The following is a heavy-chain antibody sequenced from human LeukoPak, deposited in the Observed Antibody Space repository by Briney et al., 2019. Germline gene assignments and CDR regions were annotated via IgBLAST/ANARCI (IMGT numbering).Heavy chain of an antibody. CDR3: AKDIAAAGTKQAYNWFDP. Sequence: PGGSLRPSCAASGFTFSSYAMSWVRQAPGKGLEWVSAISGSGGSTYYADSVKGRFTISRDNSKNTLYLQMNGLRAEDTAVYYCAKDIAAAGTKQAYNWFDPWGQGTLVTVSS. V-gene: IGHV3-23*01. D-gene: IGHD6-13*01. J-gene: IGHJ5*02. CDR1: GFTFSSYA. CDR2: ISGSGGST.